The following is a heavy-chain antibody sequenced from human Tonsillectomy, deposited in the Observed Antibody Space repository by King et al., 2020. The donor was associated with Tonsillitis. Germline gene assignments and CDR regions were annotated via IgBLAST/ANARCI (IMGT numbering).Heavy chain of an antibody. J-gene: IGHJ4*01. D-gene: IGHD6-19*01. CDR3: ARLLSSGYNFRYFDY. CDR1: GYSFTTYW. Sequence: VQLVESGAEVKKPGESLKISCKTSGYSFTTYWIGWVRQMPGKGLEWMGIIYPGDSDTKYSPSFQGQVTISADRSTTTAYLQWSSLKASDTALYYCARLLSSGYNFRYFDYWGHGSLVTVSS. V-gene: IGHV5-51*03. CDR2: IYPGDSDT.